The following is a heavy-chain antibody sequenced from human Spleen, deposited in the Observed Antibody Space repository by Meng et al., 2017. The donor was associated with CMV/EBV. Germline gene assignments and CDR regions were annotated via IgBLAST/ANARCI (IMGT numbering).Heavy chain of an antibody. Sequence: ASGGTFSNYAISWVRQAPGGGLEWMGGIIPLFGTTNYAQNFQGRVTITTDDSTSTVYMALSSLRSEDTAVYYCAKVGGDYVSWYFDLWGRGTLVTVSS. V-gene: IGHV1-69*05. J-gene: IGHJ2*01. CDR2: IIPLFGTT. D-gene: IGHD4-17*01. CDR3: AKVGGDYVSWYFDL. CDR1: GGTFSNYA.